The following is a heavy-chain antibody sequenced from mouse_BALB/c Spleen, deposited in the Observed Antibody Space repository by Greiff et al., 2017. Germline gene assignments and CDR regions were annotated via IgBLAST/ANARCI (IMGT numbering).Heavy chain of an antibody. CDR2: IWTGGGT. J-gene: IGHJ2*01. CDR1: GFSLTSYD. Sequence: QVQLQQSGPGLVAPSQSLSITCTVSGFSLTSYDISWIRQPPGKGLEWLGVIWTGGGTNYNSAFMSRLSISKDNSKSQVFLKMNSLQTDDTAIYYCVRDQGDYWGQGTTLTVSS. V-gene: IGHV2-9-2*01. CDR3: VRDQGDY.